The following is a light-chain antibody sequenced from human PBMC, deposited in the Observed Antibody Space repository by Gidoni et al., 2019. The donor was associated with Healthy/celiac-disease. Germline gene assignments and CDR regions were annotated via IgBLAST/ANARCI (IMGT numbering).Light chain of an antibody. V-gene: IGLV3-1*01. J-gene: IGLJ2*01. Sequence: SYELTQPPPVSVSPGQTASITCSGDKLGDKYACWYQQKPGQSPVLVSYQDSKRPSGIPGRFSGSNSGNTATLTISGTQAMDEADYYCQAWDSSTVVFGGGTKLTVL. CDR2: QDS. CDR1: KLGDKY. CDR3: QAWDSSTVV.